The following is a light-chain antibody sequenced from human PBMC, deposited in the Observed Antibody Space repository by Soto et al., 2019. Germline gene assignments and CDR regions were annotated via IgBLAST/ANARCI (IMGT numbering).Light chain of an antibody. Sequence: QSVLTQPPSVSGAPGQRVTISCTGSSSNIGAGYDVHWYQQLPGTAPKLLIYGNSNRPSGVPDRFSGSKSGTSVSLAITGLQAEDEADYYCQSYDSSLSALVVFGGGTKLTVL. CDR2: GNS. CDR1: SSNIGAGYD. CDR3: QSYDSSLSALVV. J-gene: IGLJ2*01. V-gene: IGLV1-40*01.